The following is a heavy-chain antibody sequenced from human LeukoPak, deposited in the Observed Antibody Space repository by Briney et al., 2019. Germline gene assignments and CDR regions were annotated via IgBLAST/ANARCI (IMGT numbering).Heavy chain of an antibody. V-gene: IGHV4-38-2*01. J-gene: IGHJ2*01. CDR3: ARPSTWATVTRYWYFDL. Sequence: SETLSLTCAVSGYSISSGYYRAWIRQPPGKGREWIGSIYHSGSTYYNPSLKSRVTISVDTSKNQFSLKLSSVTAADTAVYYCARPSTWATVTRYWYFDLWGRGTLVTVSS. CDR1: GYSISSGYY. CDR2: IYHSGST. D-gene: IGHD4-17*01.